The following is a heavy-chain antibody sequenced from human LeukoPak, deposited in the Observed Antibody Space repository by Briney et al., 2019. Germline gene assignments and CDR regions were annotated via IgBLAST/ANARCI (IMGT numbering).Heavy chain of an antibody. CDR2: ISYDGSNK. CDR1: GFTFSGYG. CDR3: AKDQIGGSSSWYVSSVFYYYYGMDV. D-gene: IGHD6-13*01. J-gene: IGHJ6*02. Sequence: PGGSLRLSCAASGFTFSGYGMHWVRQAPGKGLEWVAVISYDGSNKYYADSVKGRFTISRDNSKNTLYLQMNSLRAEDTAVYYCAKDQIGGSSSWYVSSVFYYYYGMDVWGQGTTVTVSS. V-gene: IGHV3-30*18.